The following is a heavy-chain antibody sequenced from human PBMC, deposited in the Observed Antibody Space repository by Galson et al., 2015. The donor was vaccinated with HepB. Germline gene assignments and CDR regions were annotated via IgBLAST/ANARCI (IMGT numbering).Heavy chain of an antibody. CDR1: GYTFINYG. CDR3: ARDTYYEDSSAYGMDA. V-gene: IGHV1-18*01. J-gene: IGHJ6*02. Sequence: SVKVSCKASGYTFINYGFSWVRQAPGQGLEWMGWISAYNGNTNSAQNFQGRVTMTTDTSTSTAYMELRSLRSNDTAVYYCARDTYYEDSSAYGMDAWGQGTPVTVSS. CDR2: ISAYNGNT. D-gene: IGHD3-22*01.